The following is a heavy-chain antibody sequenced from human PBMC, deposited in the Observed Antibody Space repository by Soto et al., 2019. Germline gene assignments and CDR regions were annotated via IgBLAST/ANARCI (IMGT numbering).Heavy chain of an antibody. D-gene: IGHD6-19*01. V-gene: IGHV3-23*01. CDR1: GFIFDDYA. J-gene: IGHJ4*02. CDR3: ARVHTSGWFADS. Sequence: EVQLLESGGGLVQPGGSLRLSCGAPGFIFDDYAMMWARQTPGKGLEWVSATSGSGVTTYYADSVKGRFTISRDNSKNTLYLQMNSLRADDTALYYCARVHTSGWFADSWGQGTRVTVSS. CDR2: TSGSGVTT.